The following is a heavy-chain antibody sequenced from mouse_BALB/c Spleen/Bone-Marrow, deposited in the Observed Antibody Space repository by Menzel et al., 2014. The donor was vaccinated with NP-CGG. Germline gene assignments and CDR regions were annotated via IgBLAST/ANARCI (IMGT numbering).Heavy chain of an antibody. CDR3: AIYFYFDY. V-gene: IGHV14-3*02. J-gene: IGHJ2*01. CDR1: GFNIKDTY. CDR2: IDPANGNA. Sequence: EVQLQQSGAELVKPGAPVRLSCTASGFNIKDTYMHWVKQRPDQGLEWIGRIDPANGNAKHDPKFQGKAAITADTSSNTTYLQPSSLTSEDTAVYYCAIYFYFDYWGQGTTLTVSS. D-gene: IGHD2-3*01.